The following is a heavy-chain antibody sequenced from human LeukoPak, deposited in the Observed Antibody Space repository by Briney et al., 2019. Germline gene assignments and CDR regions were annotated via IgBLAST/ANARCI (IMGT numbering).Heavy chain of an antibody. CDR1: GYTFTSYG. J-gene: IGHJ4*02. D-gene: IGHD2-15*01. V-gene: IGHV1-18*01. CDR2: ISAYNGNT. Sequence: ASVKVSCKASGYTFTSYGISWVRQAPGQGLEWMGWISAYNGNTNYAQKLQGRVTMTTDTSTSTAYMELRSLRSDDTAVYYCARPRPYCSGGSCLGYWGQGTLVTVSS. CDR3: ARPRPYCSGGSCLGY.